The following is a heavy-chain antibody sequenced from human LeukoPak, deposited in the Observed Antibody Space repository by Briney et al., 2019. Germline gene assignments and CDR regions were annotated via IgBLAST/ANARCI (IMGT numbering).Heavy chain of an antibody. V-gene: IGHV4-59*01. D-gene: IGHD3-22*01. J-gene: IGHJ5*02. Sequence: PSETLSLTCTVSGGSLTTYHWSWIRQPPGKGLEWIGYIQYSGSTNYNPSLKSRVTMSVDTSKNQFSLKLSSVSAADTAVYYCARGKTYYFDSSRPGWFDPWGQGTLVTVSS. CDR2: IQYSGST. CDR3: ARGKTYYFDSSRPGWFDP. CDR1: GGSLTTYH.